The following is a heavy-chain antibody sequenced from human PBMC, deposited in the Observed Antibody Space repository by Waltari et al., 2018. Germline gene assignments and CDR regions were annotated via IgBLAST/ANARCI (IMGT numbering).Heavy chain of an antibody. D-gene: IGHD2-15*01. CDR2: ISGSSSSV. CDR1: GCTFSDDY. V-gene: IGHV3-11*01. J-gene: IGHJ6*02. CDR3: VREYWFRMDV. Sequence: QVQLVESGGRLVKPGGSLRLSCDASGCTFSDDYMSWVRQGPGKGLEWVSKISGSSSSVRYADSVKGRFTISRDNAKNLLFLQMNSLRAEDTAVYYCVREYWFRMDVWGQGTTVTVAS.